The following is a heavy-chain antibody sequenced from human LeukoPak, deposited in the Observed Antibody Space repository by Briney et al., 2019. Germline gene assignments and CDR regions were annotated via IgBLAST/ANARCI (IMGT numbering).Heavy chain of an antibody. CDR1: GFAFDEHG. Sequence: GGSLRLSCTASGFAFDEHGVSWVRQVPGKGLEWVSGINWSGGSTGYADPLRGRFTISRDNAKNSLYLQMDSLRAEDTALYYCATAPITSPFYFDYWGQGTLVTVSS. CDR3: ATAPITSPFYFDY. D-gene: IGHD2-2*01. CDR2: INWSGGST. J-gene: IGHJ4*02. V-gene: IGHV3-20*04.